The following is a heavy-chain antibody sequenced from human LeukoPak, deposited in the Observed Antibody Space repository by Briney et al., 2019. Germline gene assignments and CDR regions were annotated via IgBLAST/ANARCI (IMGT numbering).Heavy chain of an antibody. Sequence: GRYLRLYCAASGFTFDDYAMHWVRQAPGKGLEWVSGISWNSGSIGYADSVKGRFTISRDNAKNSLYLQMNSLRAEDMALYYCAKDVGLYYDSSGLDYWGEGTLVTVSS. D-gene: IGHD3-22*01. CDR3: AKDVGLYYDSSGLDY. CDR2: ISWNSGSI. J-gene: IGHJ4*02. V-gene: IGHV3-9*03. CDR1: GFTFDDYA.